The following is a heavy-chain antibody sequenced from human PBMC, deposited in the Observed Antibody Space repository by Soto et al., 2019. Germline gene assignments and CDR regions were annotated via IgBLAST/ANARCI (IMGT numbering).Heavy chain of an antibody. CDR3: ARGIAAAGSPYNWFDP. CDR1: GYTFTSYY. J-gene: IGHJ5*02. Sequence: QVQLVQSGAEVKKPGASVKVSCKASGYTFTSYYMHWVRQAPGRGLEWMGIINPSGGSTSYAQKFQGRDTMTRDTSTSTVYLELISLISEDSAVYYCARGIAAAGSPYNWFDPWGQGTLVTVSS. D-gene: IGHD6-13*01. CDR2: INPSGGST. V-gene: IGHV1-46*01.